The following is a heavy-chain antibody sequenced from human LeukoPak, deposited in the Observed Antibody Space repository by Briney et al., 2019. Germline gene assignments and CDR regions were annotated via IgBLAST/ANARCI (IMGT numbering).Heavy chain of an antibody. D-gene: IGHD3-10*01. J-gene: IGHJ4*02. CDR3: ARDDYGWGSHPY. V-gene: IGHV3-7*04. CDR1: RLTFSSYW. CDR2: IKPDGSEM. Sequence: GGSLRLSCAGSRLTFSSYWMTWVRQAPGKGLEWVANIKPDGSEMAYVDSVKGRFTISRDNAKNSVYLQMNSLRAEDTAVYYCARDDYGWGSHPYWGQGTLVTVSS.